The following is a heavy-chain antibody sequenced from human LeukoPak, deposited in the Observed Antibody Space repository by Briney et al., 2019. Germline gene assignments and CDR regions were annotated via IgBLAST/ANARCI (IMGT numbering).Heavy chain of an antibody. J-gene: IGHJ4*02. V-gene: IGHV4-30-2*01. D-gene: IGHD6-6*01. CDR3: ARAAGIAARLLFDY. CDR1: GGSISSSSYY. Sequence: PSETLSLTCTVSGGSISSSSYYWSWIRQPPGKGLEWIGYIYHSGSTYYNPSLKSRVTISVDRSKNQFSLKLSSVTAADTAVYYCARAAGIAARLLFDYWGQGTLVTVSS. CDR2: IYHSGST.